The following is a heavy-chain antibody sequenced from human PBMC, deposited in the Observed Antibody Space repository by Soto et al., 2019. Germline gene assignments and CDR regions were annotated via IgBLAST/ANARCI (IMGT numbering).Heavy chain of an antibody. V-gene: IGHV4-59*08. CDR3: ARQGYSSGWYEEIDY. CDR1: GGSISSYY. CDR2: IYYSGST. Sequence: QVQLQESGPGLVKPSETLSLTCTVSGGSISSYYWSWIRQPPGKGLEWIGYIYYSGSTNYNPSLKSRVTIXXDXSXIQFSLKLSSVTAADTAVYYCARQGYSSGWYEEIDYWGQGTLVTVSS. D-gene: IGHD6-19*01. J-gene: IGHJ4*02.